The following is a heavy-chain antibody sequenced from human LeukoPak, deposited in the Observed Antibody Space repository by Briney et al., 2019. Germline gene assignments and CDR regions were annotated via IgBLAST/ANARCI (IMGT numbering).Heavy chain of an antibody. Sequence: SETLSLTCTVSGGSISSYYWSWIRQPPGKGLEWIGYIYYSGSTNYNPSLKSRVTISVDTSKNQFSLKLSSVTAADTAVYYCASNEDYVWGPYYFDYWGQGTLVAVSS. CDR1: GGSISSYY. CDR2: IYYSGST. J-gene: IGHJ4*02. CDR3: ASNEDYVWGPYYFDY. V-gene: IGHV4-59*01. D-gene: IGHD3-16*01.